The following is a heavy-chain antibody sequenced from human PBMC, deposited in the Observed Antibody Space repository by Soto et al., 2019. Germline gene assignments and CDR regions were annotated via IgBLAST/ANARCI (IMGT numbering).Heavy chain of an antibody. CDR2: IYHSGDT. CDR3: ASTYSGYFDN. CDR1: GDSINSDANY. D-gene: IGHD3-22*01. Sequence: SETLSLTCSVSGDSINSDANYWSRIRQHPGKGLEWIAYIYHSGDTHYNPSLRSRIAISVDTSKNQFSLKLTSVTDADTAVYYCASTYSGYFDNWGQGTLVTVSS. J-gene: IGHJ4*02. V-gene: IGHV4-31*03.